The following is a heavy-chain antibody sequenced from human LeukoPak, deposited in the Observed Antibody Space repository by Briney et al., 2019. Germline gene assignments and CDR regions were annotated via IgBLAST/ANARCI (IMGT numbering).Heavy chain of an antibody. J-gene: IGHJ3*02. Sequence: GGSLRLSCAASGFSFENYGMSWVRRAPGKGLEWVSGVNWNGGSTGYADSVKGRFTISRHNAKNSLYLQMNSLRAEDTALYHCARVGVVAAPTNAFDIWGQGTMVTVSP. V-gene: IGHV3-20*01. CDR3: ARVGVVAAPTNAFDI. CDR1: GFSFENYG. CDR2: VNWNGGST. D-gene: IGHD2-15*01.